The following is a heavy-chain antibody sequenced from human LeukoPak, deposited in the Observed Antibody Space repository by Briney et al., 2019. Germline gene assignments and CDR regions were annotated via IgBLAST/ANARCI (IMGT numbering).Heavy chain of an antibody. J-gene: IGHJ4*02. Sequence: PGGSLRLSCATSGFTFSNYAMHWVRQAPGKGLEWVAIIWYDGSNKYYADSVKGRFTISRDNSKNTLYLQMNSLRAEDTAVYYCARVMDAAMALDYWGQGTLVTVSS. CDR3: ARVMDAAMALDY. D-gene: IGHD5-18*01. CDR2: IWYDGSNK. V-gene: IGHV3-33*01. CDR1: GFTFSNYA.